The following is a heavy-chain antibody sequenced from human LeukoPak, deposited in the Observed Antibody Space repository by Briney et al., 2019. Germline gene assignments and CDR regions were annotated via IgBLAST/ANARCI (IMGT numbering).Heavy chain of an antibody. J-gene: IGHJ6*02. D-gene: IGHD4-17*01. CDR1: GFTFSSYG. CDR2: IWNDGRNK. V-gene: IGHV3-33*01. CDR3: ARDGGTTTPYYYYYGMDV. Sequence: GGSLRLSCAASGFTFSSYGMHWVRQAPGKGLEWGADIWNDGRNKDYADSVKGRFIISRDNSKNTLYLQMNSLRAEDTAVYYCARDGGTTTPYYYYYGMDVWGQGTTVTVSS.